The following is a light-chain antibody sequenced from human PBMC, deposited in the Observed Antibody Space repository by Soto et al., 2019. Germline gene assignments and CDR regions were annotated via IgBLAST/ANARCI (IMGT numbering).Light chain of an antibody. CDR2: LNSDGSH. Sequence: QLVLTQSPSASASLGASVKLTCTLSSGHSSYAIAWHQQQPEKGPRYLMKLNSDGSHSKGDGIPDRFSGSSSGAERYLTISSLQSEDEADYYCQTLGTGIRVFGTGTKLTVL. CDR3: QTLGTGIRV. CDR1: SGHSSYA. V-gene: IGLV4-69*01. J-gene: IGLJ1*01.